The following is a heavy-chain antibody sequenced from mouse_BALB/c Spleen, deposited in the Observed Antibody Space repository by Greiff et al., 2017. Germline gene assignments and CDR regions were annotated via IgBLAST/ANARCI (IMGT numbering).Heavy chain of an antibody. CDR2: ISSGGSYT. CDR3: TRAYMDY. J-gene: IGHJ4*01. Sequence: DVKLVESGGGLVKPGGSLKLSCAASGFTFSSYTMSWVRQTPEKRLEWVATISSGGSYTYYPDSVKGRFTISRDNAKNTLYLQMSSLKSEDTAMYYCTRAYMDYWGQGTSVTVSS. V-gene: IGHV5-6-4*01. CDR1: GFTFSSYT.